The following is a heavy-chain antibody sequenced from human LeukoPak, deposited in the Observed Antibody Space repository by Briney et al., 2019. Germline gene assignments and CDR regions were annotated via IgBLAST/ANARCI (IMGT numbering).Heavy chain of an antibody. CDR1: GFTFSRYW. D-gene: IGHD1-14*01. J-gene: IGHJ3*01. V-gene: IGHV3-7*01. CDR2: INQDGSQK. CDR3: ARGNPNRNALDL. Sequence: GGSLRLSCAASGFTFSRYWVIWVRQAPGKGLEWVANINQDGSQKNYVDSVKGRFTISRDDAKNLLYLQMNSLRAEDTAVYYCARGNPNRNALDLWGQGTMVTISS.